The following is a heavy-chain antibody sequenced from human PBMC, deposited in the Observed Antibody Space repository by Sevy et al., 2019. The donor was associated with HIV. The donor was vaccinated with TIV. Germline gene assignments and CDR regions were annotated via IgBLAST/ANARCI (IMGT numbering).Heavy chain of an antibody. Sequence: GGSLRLSCAASGFTFSDYGMHWVRQAPGKGLQWVAFSRFDGSQTYYTDSVKGRFTISRDNPENTLFLQMNSLRAEDTALYYCVKDETLVGVVPRNFDLWGQGTLVTVSS. CDR2: SRFDGSQT. V-gene: IGHV3-30*02. CDR1: GFTFSDYG. CDR3: VKDETLVGVVPRNFDL. D-gene: IGHD3-3*01. J-gene: IGHJ5*01.